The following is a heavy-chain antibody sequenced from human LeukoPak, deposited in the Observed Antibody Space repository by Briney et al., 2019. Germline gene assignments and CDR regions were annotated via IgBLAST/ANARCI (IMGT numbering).Heavy chain of an antibody. Sequence: PSETLSLTCTFSGDSISPSYWTWVRQPPGKGLEWIGHIDNSGTSNYNPSLKSRVSMSVDTSKNQLSLNLGSVTAADTAVYYCARALREKRSGGIWGVIVSEWFDSWGPGTLVTVSS. D-gene: IGHD5/OR15-5a*01. CDR1: GDSISPSY. J-gene: IGHJ5*01. V-gene: IGHV4-59*01. CDR2: IDNSGTS. CDR3: ARALREKRSGGIWGVIVSEWFDS.